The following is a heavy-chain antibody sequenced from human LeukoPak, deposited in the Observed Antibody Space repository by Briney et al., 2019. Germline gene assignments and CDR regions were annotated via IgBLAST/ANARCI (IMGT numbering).Heavy chain of an antibody. CDR2: ISSSGSTI. D-gene: IGHD3-22*01. J-gene: IGHJ1*01. CDR3: ARDNGSSGYSSEYFQY. Sequence: GGSLRLSCAASGFTFSSYEMNWVRQAPGKGLEWVSYISSSGSTIYYADSVKGRFTISRDNAKNSLYLQMNSLRAEDTAVYYCARDNGSSGYSSEYFQYWGQGTLVTVSS. V-gene: IGHV3-48*03. CDR1: GFTFSSYE.